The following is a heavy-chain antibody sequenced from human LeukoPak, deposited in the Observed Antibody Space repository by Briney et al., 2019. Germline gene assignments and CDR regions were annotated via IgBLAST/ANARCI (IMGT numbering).Heavy chain of an antibody. J-gene: IGHJ4*02. V-gene: IGHV1-69*05. CDR3: ASRGSYYDFWSDYAY. D-gene: IGHD3-3*01. CDR2: IIPIFGTA. CDR1: RGTIISYA. Sequence: SSKSSRGTIISYAISGVRQAPGHGQEWMGGIIPIFGTANYAQKFQGRVTITTDESTSTAYMELSSLRSEDTAVYYCASRGSYYDFWSDYAYWGEGTLVTVFS.